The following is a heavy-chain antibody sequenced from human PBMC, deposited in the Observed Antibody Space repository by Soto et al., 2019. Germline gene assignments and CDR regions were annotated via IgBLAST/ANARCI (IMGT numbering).Heavy chain of an antibody. V-gene: IGHV1-18*01. D-gene: IGHD3-9*01. CDR3: ARVYDNLTGPYYFDY. CDR2: ISAYNGNT. Sequence: QKLEWMGWISAYNGNTNYAQKLQGRVTMTTDTSTSTAYMELRSLRSDDTAVYYCARVYDNLTGPYYFDYWGQGTLVSVSS. J-gene: IGHJ4*02.